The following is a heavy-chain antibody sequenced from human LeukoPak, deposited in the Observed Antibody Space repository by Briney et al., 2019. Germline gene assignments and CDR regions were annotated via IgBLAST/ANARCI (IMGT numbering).Heavy chain of an antibody. CDR1: GFTFSSYS. V-gene: IGHV3-48*01. Sequence: GGSLRLSCAASGFTFSSYSMTWVRQAPGRGLEWISYISRTSSSIYYADAVKGRFTISRDNARNSLYLQMNSLRGEGMAVYYCARAGYGSAWYGEYWGQGTLVTVSS. CDR3: ARAGYGSAWYGEY. J-gene: IGHJ4*02. CDR2: ISRTSSSI. D-gene: IGHD6-19*01.